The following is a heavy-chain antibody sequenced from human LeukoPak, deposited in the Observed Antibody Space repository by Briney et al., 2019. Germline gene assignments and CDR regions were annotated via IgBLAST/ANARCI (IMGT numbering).Heavy chain of an antibody. CDR1: GYTFTCYY. J-gene: IGHJ5*02. V-gene: IGHV1-2*02. Sequence: ASVKVSCKASGYTFTCYYMHWVRQAPGQGLEWMGWINPNSGGTNYAQKLQGRVTMTTDTSTSTAYMELRSLRSDDTAVYYCARDLNDIAAAGINWFDPWGQGTLVTVSS. CDR3: ARDLNDIAAAGINWFDP. CDR2: INPNSGGT. D-gene: IGHD6-13*01.